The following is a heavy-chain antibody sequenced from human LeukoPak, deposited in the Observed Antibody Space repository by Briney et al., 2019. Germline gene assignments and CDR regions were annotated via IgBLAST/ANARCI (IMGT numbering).Heavy chain of an antibody. D-gene: IGHD2/OR15-2a*01. CDR2: VYYSGDT. V-gene: IGHV4-39*01. J-gene: IGHJ4*02. Sequence: PSETLRPSCAVSGVSLRNSYYCCVWIRQPPGKGLEWIGSVYYSGDTYYNPSLKSRVTISVDTSKNQFSLKLNSMTAADTAVYYCGRQVERITVLDYWGQGTLVTVPS. CDR1: GVSLRNSYYC. CDR3: GRQVERITVLDY.